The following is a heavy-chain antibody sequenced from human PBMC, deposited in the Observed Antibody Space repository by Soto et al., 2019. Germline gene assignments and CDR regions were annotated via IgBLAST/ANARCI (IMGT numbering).Heavy chain of an antibody. J-gene: IGHJ5*02. Sequence: QVQLVESGGGLVKPGGSLRLSCAASGFTFSDYYMSWIRQAPGKGLEWVSYISSSSSYTNYADSVKGRFTISRDNAKNSLYLQMNSLRAEHTAVYYCARVAAGRVNWFDPWGQGTLVTVSS. CDR1: GFTFSDYY. CDR3: ARVAAGRVNWFDP. D-gene: IGHD6-13*01. V-gene: IGHV3-11*06. CDR2: ISSSSSYT.